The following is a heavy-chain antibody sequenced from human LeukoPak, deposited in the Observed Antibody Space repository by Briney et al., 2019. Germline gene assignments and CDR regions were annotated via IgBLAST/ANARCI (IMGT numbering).Heavy chain of an antibody. D-gene: IGHD3-22*01. V-gene: IGHV1-18*01. CDR3: ARPYYDSSAPPYDY. Sequence: KSGGSLRLSCAASGYTFTSYGISWVRQAPGQGLEWMGWISAYNGNTNYAQKLQGRVTMTTDTSTSTAYMELRSLRSDDTAVYYCARPYYDSSAPPYDYWGQGTLVTVSS. CDR2: ISAYNGNT. CDR1: GYTFTSYG. J-gene: IGHJ4*02.